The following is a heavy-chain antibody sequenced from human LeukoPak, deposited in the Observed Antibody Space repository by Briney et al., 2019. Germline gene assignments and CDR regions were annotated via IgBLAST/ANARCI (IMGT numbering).Heavy chain of an antibody. CDR1: GFTFSSYW. D-gene: IGHD3-22*01. V-gene: IGHV3-73*01. CDR2: IRSKANSYAT. CDR3: TSQGYYDSSGYYYV. Sequence: GGSLRLSCTASGFTFSSYWMSWVRQASGKGLEWVGRIRSKANSYATAYAASVKGRFTISRDDSKNTAYLQMNSLKTEDTAVYYCTSQGYYDSSGYYYVWGQGTLVTVSS. J-gene: IGHJ4*02.